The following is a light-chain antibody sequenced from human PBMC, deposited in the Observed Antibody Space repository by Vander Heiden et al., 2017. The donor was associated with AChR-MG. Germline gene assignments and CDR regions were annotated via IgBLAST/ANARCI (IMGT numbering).Light chain of an antibody. CDR3: QSYDRSLSGGV. J-gene: IGLJ3*02. CDR1: SSTIAAGAD. V-gene: IGLV1-40*01. CDR2: ANS. Sequence: QSVLPQPPSVSGAPGQRVTLSCTGRSSTIAAGADVHCNQQLPGTAPKLITYANSNRPSGAPDRFFCSKSGTAASLAITGLQAEDEAEYYCQSYDRSLSGGVFGGGTKLTVL.